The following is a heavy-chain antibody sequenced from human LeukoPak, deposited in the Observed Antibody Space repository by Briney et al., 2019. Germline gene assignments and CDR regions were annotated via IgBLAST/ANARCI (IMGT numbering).Heavy chain of an antibody. D-gene: IGHD6-13*01. Sequence: SETLSLTCTVSGDSISSYSWSWIRQPPGKGLEWIGYVYYSGSTNYNPSLKSRVTISADTSENQFSLKVRSVTAADTAVYYCARDPPQPGITAAGYFDLWGRGTLVTVSS. V-gene: IGHV4-59*01. CDR2: VYYSGST. J-gene: IGHJ2*01. CDR3: ARDPPQPGITAAGYFDL. CDR1: GDSISSYS.